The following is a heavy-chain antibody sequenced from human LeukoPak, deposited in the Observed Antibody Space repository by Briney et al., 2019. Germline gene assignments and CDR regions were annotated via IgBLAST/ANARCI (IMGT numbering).Heavy chain of an antibody. CDR3: AKGDPTFLFWYFDL. D-gene: IGHD3-16*01. Sequence: SETLSLTCTVSGGSITSFYWSWIRQPPGRGLEWIGYIYYSGNTNYNPSLRSRVTISVDRSKNQFSLKLSSVTAADTAIYYCAKGDPTFLFWYFDLWGRGTLVTVSS. V-gene: IGHV4-59*01. J-gene: IGHJ2*01. CDR1: GGSITSFY. CDR2: IYYSGNT.